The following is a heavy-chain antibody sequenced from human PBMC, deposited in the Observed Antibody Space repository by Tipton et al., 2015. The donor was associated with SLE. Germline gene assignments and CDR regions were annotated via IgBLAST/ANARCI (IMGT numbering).Heavy chain of an antibody. CDR2: IYYSGST. V-gene: IGHV4-39*07. J-gene: IGHJ4*01. D-gene: IGHD3-22*01. CDR1: GGSMNSRNYY. Sequence: GSLRLSCTVSGGSMNSRNYYWGWIRQPPGKGLEWIGSIYYSGSTYYNPSLKSRVTISIDTSKNQFSLKLNSVTAADTAIYFCARRWDGSDYSFDYWGHGTLVSVSS. CDR3: ARRWDGSDYSFDY.